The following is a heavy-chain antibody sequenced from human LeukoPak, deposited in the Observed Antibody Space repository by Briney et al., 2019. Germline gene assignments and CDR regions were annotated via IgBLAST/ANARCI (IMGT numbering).Heavy chain of an antibody. CDR1: RFTFSNYG. CDR3: ASDIPGGFDP. Sequence: HPGGSLRLSCAASRFTFSNYGGHWVRQAPGKGLEWVAFIPSDGSKQYYGDSVKGRFTISRDNSKNTLHLQMNSLRPEDTAMYYCASDIPGGFDPWGQGTLVTVSS. CDR2: IPSDGSKQ. J-gene: IGHJ5*02. V-gene: IGHV3-30*02. D-gene: IGHD3-9*01.